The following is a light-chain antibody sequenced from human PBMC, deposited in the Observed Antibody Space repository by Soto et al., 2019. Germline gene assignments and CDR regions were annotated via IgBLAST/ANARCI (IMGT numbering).Light chain of an antibody. J-gene: IGKJ4*01. CDR1: QNVGLN. CDR3: QERGRWPRAT. V-gene: IGKV3-11*01. Sequence: EIEMTQSPATLSVSPGESATLSCRASQNVGLNFAWYQQKSGQPPRLLIHTASSRATGIPARFSGSGSRTDFTLTISSLEPEDIAVYYCQERGRWPRATFGGGTKVEMK. CDR2: TAS.